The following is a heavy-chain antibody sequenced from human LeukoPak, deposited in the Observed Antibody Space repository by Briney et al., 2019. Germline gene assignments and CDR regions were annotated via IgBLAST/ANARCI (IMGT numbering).Heavy chain of an antibody. V-gene: IGHV1-69*04. J-gene: IGHJ4*02. D-gene: IGHD5-24*01. CDR2: IIPILGIA. CDR1: GGTFSSYA. CDR3: ARLSSDGYNYWFDY. Sequence: SVKVSCKASGGTFSSYAISWVRQAPGQGLEWMGRIIPILGIANYAQKFQGRVTITADKSTSTAYMELCSLRSEDTAVYYCARLSSDGYNYWFDYWGQGTLVTVSS.